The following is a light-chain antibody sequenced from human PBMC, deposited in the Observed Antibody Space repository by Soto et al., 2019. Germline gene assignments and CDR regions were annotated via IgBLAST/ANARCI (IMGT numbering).Light chain of an antibody. J-gene: IGLJ3*02. CDR1: NNDVGGYNY. CDR3: SSYTSSRTWV. V-gene: IGLV2-14*01. CDR2: DVN. Sequence: QSALTQPASVSGSPGQSITISCTGTNNDVGGYNYVSWYQQHPGKAPKLMIYDVNNRPSGVSNRFSGSKSGNTASLTISGLQAGDEADYYRSSYTSSRTWVFGGGTKLTVL.